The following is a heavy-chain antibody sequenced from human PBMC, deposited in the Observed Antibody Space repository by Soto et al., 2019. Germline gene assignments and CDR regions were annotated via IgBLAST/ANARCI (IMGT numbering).Heavy chain of an antibody. D-gene: IGHD2-2*01. Sequence: ASVKVSCKASGYTFTSYYMHWVRQAPGQGLEWMGIINPSGGSTSYAQKFQGRVTMTRDTSTSTVYMELSSLRSEDTAVYYCARSAAVPAAITWWFDPWGQGTLVTVSS. CDR1: GYTFTSYY. J-gene: IGHJ5*02. V-gene: IGHV1-46*01. CDR3: ARSAAVPAAITWWFDP. CDR2: INPSGGST.